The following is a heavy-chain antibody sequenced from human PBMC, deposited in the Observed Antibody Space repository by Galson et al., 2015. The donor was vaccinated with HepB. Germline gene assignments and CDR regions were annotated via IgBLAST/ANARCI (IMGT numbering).Heavy chain of an antibody. CDR3: ARDRSTSEPYDALDV. CDR1: GGTFSHTA. J-gene: IGHJ3*01. Sequence: SVKVSCKASGGTFSHTAISWVRQAPGQGLEWLGGIIPIVDKPYIAQKFRGRLTITADASTHTVYMALDSLRSEDTAVYFCARDRSTSEPYDALDVWGQGTMLTVSS. D-gene: IGHD1-14*01. V-gene: IGHV1-69*13. CDR2: IIPIVDKP.